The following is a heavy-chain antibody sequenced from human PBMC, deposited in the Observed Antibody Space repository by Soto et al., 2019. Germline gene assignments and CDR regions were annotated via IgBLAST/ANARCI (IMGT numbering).Heavy chain of an antibody. V-gene: IGHV1-3*01. J-gene: IGHJ5*02. CDR2: INAGNGNT. CDR3: ARAPSGYHPRNWFDP. D-gene: IGHD5-12*01. CDR1: GYTFTSYA. Sequence: ASVKVSCKASGYTFTSYAMHWVRQAPGQRLEWMGWINAGNGNTKYSQKFQGRVTITRDTSASTAYMELSSLRSEDTAVYYCARAPSGYHPRNWFDPWGQGTLVTVSS.